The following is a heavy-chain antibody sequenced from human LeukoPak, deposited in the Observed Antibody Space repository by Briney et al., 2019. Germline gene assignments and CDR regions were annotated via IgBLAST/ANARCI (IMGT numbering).Heavy chain of an antibody. V-gene: IGHV3-23*01. CDR1: GFTFSTYT. D-gene: IGHD4-11*01. Sequence: PGGSLRLSCAASGFTFSTYTMAWVRQAPGKGLEWVSAISGSGGSTYYADSVKGRFTISRDNSKNTLYLQMNSLRAEDTAVYYCAKRKTDYSNYYFDYWGQGTLVTVSS. J-gene: IGHJ4*02. CDR3: AKRKTDYSNYYFDY. CDR2: ISGSGGST.